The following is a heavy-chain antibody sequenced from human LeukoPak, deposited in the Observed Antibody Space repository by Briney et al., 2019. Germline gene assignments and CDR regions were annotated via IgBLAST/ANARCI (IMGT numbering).Heavy chain of an antibody. Sequence: GASVKVSCKASGYTFTSYGISWVRQAPGQGLEWMGWISAYNGNTNYAQKLQGRVTMTTDTSTSTAYMELRSLRSDDTAVYYCARVRYGDENYFYFYHMDVWGKGTTVTVS. D-gene: IGHD4/OR15-4a*01. V-gene: IGHV1-18*01. J-gene: IGHJ6*03. CDR2: ISAYNGNT. CDR3: ARVRYGDENYFYFYHMDV. CDR1: GYTFTSYG.